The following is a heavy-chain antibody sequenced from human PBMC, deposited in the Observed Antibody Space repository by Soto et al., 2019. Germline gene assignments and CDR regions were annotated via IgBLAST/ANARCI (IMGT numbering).Heavy chain of an antibody. J-gene: IGHJ6*02. CDR1: GYSFSSYW. D-gene: IGHD3-9*01. V-gene: IGHV5-51*01. Sequence: GESLKISCKSSGYSFSSYWIAWVRLMPGKGLEWMGSIYPDDSDTKYSPSFQGQVTISADKSISAAYLQWSSLKASDTAIYDCARNSLTGYYNYYYSMDFLGQGTTVTVS. CDR2: IYPDDSDT. CDR3: ARNSLTGYYNYYYSMDF.